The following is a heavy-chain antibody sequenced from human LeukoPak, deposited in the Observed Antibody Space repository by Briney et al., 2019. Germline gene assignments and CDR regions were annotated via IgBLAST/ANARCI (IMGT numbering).Heavy chain of an antibody. Sequence: GGSLRLSCAASGFTFDDFAMHWVSQAPGKGLEWVSLISGDGGSTNYADSVKGRFTISRDNSKNSLYLQMNSLRTEDTALYYCARDRYCSYTTCHGWFDPWGQGTLVTVSS. D-gene: IGHD2-2*01. V-gene: IGHV3-43*02. CDR3: ARDRYCSYTTCHGWFDP. CDR1: GFTFDDFA. CDR2: ISGDGGST. J-gene: IGHJ5*02.